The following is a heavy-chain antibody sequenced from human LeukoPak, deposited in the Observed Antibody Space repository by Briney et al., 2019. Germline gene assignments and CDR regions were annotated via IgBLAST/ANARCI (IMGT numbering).Heavy chain of an antibody. CDR2: INHSGST. CDR1: GGSFSGYY. V-gene: IGHV4-34*01. J-gene: IGHJ4*02. CDR3: ARVYDY. Sequence: KASETLSLTCAVYGGSFSGYYWSWIRQPPGKGLEWIGEINHSGSTNYNPSLKSRVTISVDTSKNQFSLKLSSVTAADTAAYYCARVYDYWGQGTLVTVSS.